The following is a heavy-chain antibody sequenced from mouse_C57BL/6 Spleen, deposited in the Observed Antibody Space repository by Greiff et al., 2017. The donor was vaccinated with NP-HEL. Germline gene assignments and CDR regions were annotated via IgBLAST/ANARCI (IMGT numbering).Heavy chain of an antibody. Sequence: EVQLQQSGPELVKPGASVKISCKASGYTFTDYYMNWVKQSHGKSLEWIGDINPNNGGTSYNQKFKGKATLTVDKSSSTAYMELRSLTSEDSAVYYCARSSNYRSWFAYWGQGTLVTVSA. V-gene: IGHV1-26*01. CDR3: ARSSNYRSWFAY. CDR2: INPNNGGT. D-gene: IGHD2-5*01. CDR1: GYTFTDYY. J-gene: IGHJ3*01.